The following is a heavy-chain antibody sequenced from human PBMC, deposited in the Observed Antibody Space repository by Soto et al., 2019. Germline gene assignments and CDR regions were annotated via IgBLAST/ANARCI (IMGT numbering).Heavy chain of an antibody. CDR3: ARDNIVVVPAAPRNYYYYYGMDV. V-gene: IGHV1-46*01. CDR1: GYTFTSYY. J-gene: IGHJ6*02. CDR2: INPSGGST. D-gene: IGHD2-2*01. Sequence: EASVKVSCKASGYTFTSYYLHWVRQAPGQGLEWMGIINPSGGSTSYAQKFQGRVTMTRDTSTSTVYMELSSLRSEDTAVYYRARDNIVVVPAAPRNYYYYYGMDVWGQGTTVTVSS.